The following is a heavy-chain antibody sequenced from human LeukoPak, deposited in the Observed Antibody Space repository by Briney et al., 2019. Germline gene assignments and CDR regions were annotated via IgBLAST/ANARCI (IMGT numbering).Heavy chain of an antibody. V-gene: IGHV4-30-2*01. CDR3: AGISMTTVTYAFDY. J-gene: IGHJ4*02. Sequence: PSQTLSLTCAVSGGSISSGGYSWSWIRQPPGKGLEWNGYIYHSGSTYYNPSLKSRVTISVDRSKNQFSLKLSSVTAADTAVYYCAGISMTTVTYAFDYWGQGTLVTVSS. CDR1: GGSISSGGYS. D-gene: IGHD4-17*01. CDR2: IYHSGST.